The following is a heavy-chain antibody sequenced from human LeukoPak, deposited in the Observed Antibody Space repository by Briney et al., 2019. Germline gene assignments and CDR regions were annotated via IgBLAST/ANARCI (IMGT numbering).Heavy chain of an antibody. CDR1: GFTFDDYA. Sequence: GRSLRLSCAASGFTFDDYAMHWVRQAPGKGLEWVSGISWNSGSIGYADSVKGRFTISRDNAKNSLYLQMNSLRAEDTAVYYCAELGITMIGGVWGKGATVTISS. D-gene: IGHD3-10*02. CDR2: ISWNSGSI. J-gene: IGHJ6*04. CDR3: AELGITMIGGV. V-gene: IGHV3-9*01.